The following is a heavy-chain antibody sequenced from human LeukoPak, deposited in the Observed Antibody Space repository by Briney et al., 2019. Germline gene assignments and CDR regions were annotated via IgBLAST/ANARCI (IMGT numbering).Heavy chain of an antibody. CDR2: ISGSGGST. Sequence: RSGGSLRLSCAASGFTFSSYEMNWVRQAPGKGLEWVSAISGSGGSTYYADSVKGRFTISRDNSKNTLYLQMNSLRAEDTAVYYCAKGQRYSSSWVIVDYWGQGTLVTVSS. CDR3: AKGQRYSSSWVIVDY. CDR1: GFTFSSYE. V-gene: IGHV3-23*01. D-gene: IGHD6-13*01. J-gene: IGHJ4*02.